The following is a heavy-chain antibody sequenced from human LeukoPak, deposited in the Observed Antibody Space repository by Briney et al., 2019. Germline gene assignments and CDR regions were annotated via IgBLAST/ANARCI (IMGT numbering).Heavy chain of an antibody. D-gene: IGHD2-2*01. CDR2: INPSGGST. J-gene: IGHJ4*02. CDR1: GYRFTSYY. V-gene: IGHV1-46*01. Sequence: ASVKVSCKASGYRFTSYYMHWARQAPGQGLEWMGIINPSGGSTIYAQKFQDRVSMTRDTSTNTVYMELSSLSSEDTAVYYCARGGEYQLLDDFWGQGTLVTVSS. CDR3: ARGGEYQLLDDF.